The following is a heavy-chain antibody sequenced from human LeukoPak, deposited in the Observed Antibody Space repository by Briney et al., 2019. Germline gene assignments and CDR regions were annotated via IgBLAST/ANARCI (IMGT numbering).Heavy chain of an antibody. Sequence: PGGSLRLSCAASGFTFDDYAMLWVRHAPGKGLEWVSGISWNSGSIGYADSVKGRFTISRDNAKNSLYLQMNSLRAEDTALYYCAKAGYYDFWSGYPVYYFDYWGQGTLVTVSS. V-gene: IGHV3-9*01. CDR2: ISWNSGSI. D-gene: IGHD3-3*01. CDR1: GFTFDDYA. CDR3: AKAGYYDFWSGYPVYYFDY. J-gene: IGHJ4*02.